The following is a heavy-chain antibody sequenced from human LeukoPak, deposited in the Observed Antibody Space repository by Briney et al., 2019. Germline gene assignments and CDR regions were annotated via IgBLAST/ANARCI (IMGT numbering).Heavy chain of an antibody. V-gene: IGHV3-23*01. CDR3: AKMRGQYYHSYYMDA. Sequence: PGGSLRLSCAASGFTFSSYAMHWVRQAPGKGLEWVSYGGSGGSTYYADSVKGRFTVSRDNSKSTLYLQMNSLTAEDTAVYYCAKMRGQYYHSYYMDAWGKGATVTVSS. CDR1: GFTFSSYA. CDR2: GGSGGST. J-gene: IGHJ6*03.